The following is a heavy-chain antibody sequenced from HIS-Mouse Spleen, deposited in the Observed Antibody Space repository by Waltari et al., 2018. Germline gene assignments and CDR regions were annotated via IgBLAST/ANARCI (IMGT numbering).Heavy chain of an antibody. Sequence: QVQLQQWGAGLLKPSETLSLTCAVYGVSFSGYYWSWIRQPPGKGLEWIGEINHSGSTNYNPSLKSRVTISVDTSKNQFSLKLSSVTAADTAVYYCARVLTGEFDYWGQGTLVTVSS. D-gene: IGHD7-27*01. CDR3: ARVLTGEFDY. J-gene: IGHJ4*02. CDR1: GVSFSGYY. V-gene: IGHV4-34*01. CDR2: INHSGST.